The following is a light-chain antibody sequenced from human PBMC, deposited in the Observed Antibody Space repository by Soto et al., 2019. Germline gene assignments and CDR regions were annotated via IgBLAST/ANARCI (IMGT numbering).Light chain of an antibody. Sequence: DIQMTQSPSTLSASVGDRVTITCRASQSISRWLAWHQQKPGKAPKLLIYDASSLESGVPSRFSGSGSGTEFTLTISSLQPDDFATYYCQQYNYFRTFGQGTRWRL. CDR2: DAS. CDR1: QSISRW. CDR3: QQYNYFRT. J-gene: IGKJ5*01. V-gene: IGKV1-5*01.